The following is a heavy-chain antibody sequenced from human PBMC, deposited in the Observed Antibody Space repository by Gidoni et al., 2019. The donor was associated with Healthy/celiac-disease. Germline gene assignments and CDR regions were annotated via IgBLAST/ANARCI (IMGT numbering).Heavy chain of an antibody. CDR2: IIPIFGTA. CDR3: ARDSSEWLGVY. Sequence: QGQLVQSGAEGKKAGSSVKVACKAAGGTFSRYAISWVRQAPGQWLEWMGGIIPIFGTANYAQKFQGRVTITADESTSTAYMELSSLRSEDTAVYYCARDSSEWLGVYWGQGTLVTVSS. CDR1: GGTFSRYA. D-gene: IGHD3-3*01. J-gene: IGHJ4*02. V-gene: IGHV1-69*01.